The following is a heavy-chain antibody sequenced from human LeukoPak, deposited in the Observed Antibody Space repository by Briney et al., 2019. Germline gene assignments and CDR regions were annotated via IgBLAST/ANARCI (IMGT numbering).Heavy chain of an antibody. CDR1: GYTFTSYD. D-gene: IGHD3-10*01. J-gene: IGHJ6*03. CDR3: ARGVTMVRGVLYYYYYYMDV. CDR2: MNPNSGNT. V-gene: IGHV1-8*01. Sequence: ASVKVSCKASGYTFTSYDINWVRQATGQGLEWMGWMNPNSGNTGYAQKFQGRVTMTRNNSISTDYMELSSLRSEDTAVYYCARGVTMVRGVLYYYYYYMDVWGKGTTVTVSS.